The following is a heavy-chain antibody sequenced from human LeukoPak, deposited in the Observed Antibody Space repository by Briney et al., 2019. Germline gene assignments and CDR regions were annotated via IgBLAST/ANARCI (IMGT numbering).Heavy chain of an antibody. J-gene: IGHJ6*02. CDR2: LNPNSGDT. CDR3: ARHRGAVPARGYGMDV. V-gene: IGHV1-2*02. D-gene: IGHD6-19*01. Sequence: ASVKLSCKASGYTITDYHIHWVRQAPGQGLEWIGWLNPNSGDTYYSQKFQGRVTMTRDTSISTAYMDLTRLRSDDTAVYYCARHRGAVPARGYGMDVWGQGTTVTVSS. CDR1: GYTITDYH.